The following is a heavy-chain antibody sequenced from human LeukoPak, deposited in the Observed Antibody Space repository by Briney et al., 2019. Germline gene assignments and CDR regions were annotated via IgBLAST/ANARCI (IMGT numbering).Heavy chain of an antibody. Sequence: ASVKVSCKASGFTFTSSAMQWVRQARGQRLEWIGWIVVGSGNTNYAQKFQERVTITRDMSTSTAYMELSSLRSEDTAVYYCAADANEYYYDSSGFYYYYMDVWGKGTTVTVSS. CDR2: IVVGSGNT. D-gene: IGHD3-22*01. J-gene: IGHJ6*03. V-gene: IGHV1-58*02. CDR1: GFTFTSSA. CDR3: AADANEYYYDSSGFYYYYMDV.